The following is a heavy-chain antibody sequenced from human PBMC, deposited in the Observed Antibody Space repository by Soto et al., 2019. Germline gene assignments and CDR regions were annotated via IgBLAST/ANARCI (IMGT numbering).Heavy chain of an antibody. V-gene: IGHV3-33*01. CDR2: TRHDGSNT. D-gene: IGHD1-26*01. Sequence: QVQLVESGGGVVQPGRSLRLSCAASGFTFSGYGMHWVRQAPGKGLEWVAVTRHDGSNTYYADSVRGRFIISRDNSNKMLYLQMNSLRAEDTAVYYCARDGVGTTTYFGYFDYWGQGTLVTVSS. CDR1: GFTFSGYG. J-gene: IGHJ4*02. CDR3: ARDGVGTTTYFGYFDY.